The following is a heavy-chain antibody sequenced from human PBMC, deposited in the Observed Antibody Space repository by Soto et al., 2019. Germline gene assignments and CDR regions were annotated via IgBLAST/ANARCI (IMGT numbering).Heavy chain of an antibody. J-gene: IGHJ5*02. V-gene: IGHV1-8*01. CDR3: ARGYCSGGSCYFTDWFDP. Sequence: GASVKVSCKASGYTFTSYDINWVRQATGQGPEWMGWMSPNSGNTGYAQKFQGRVTMTRNTSISTAYMELSSLRSEDTAVYYCARGYCSGGSCYFTDWFDPWGQRTLVTVSS. CDR1: GYTFTSYD. D-gene: IGHD2-15*01. CDR2: MSPNSGNT.